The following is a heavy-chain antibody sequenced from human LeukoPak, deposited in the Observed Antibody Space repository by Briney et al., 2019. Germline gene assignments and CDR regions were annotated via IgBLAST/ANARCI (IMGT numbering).Heavy chain of an antibody. V-gene: IGHV4-31*01. CDR3: ASGVRAGTVY. Sequence: SETLSLTCTVSGGSISSGGYYWSWIRQHPGKGLEWIGYIYYSGSTYYNPSLKSPVTISVDTSKNQFSLKLSSVTAADTAVYYCASGVRAGTVYWGQGTLVTVSS. CDR2: IYYSGST. CDR1: GGSISSGGYY. J-gene: IGHJ4*02. D-gene: IGHD6-19*01.